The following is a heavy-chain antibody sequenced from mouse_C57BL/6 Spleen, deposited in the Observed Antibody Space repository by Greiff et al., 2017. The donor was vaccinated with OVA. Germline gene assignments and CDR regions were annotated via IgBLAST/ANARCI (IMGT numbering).Heavy chain of an antibody. CDR2: FYPGSGSI. J-gene: IGHJ2*01. D-gene: IGHD2-5*01. CDR3: ERDEEVRYNSNYGYYFDD. CDR1: GYTFTEYT. Sequence: VQRVESGAELVKPGASVKLSCKASGYTFTEYTIHWVKQRSGQGLEWIGWFYPGSGSIKYNEKFKDKATLTVDNSSSTVYMELSRLTSEDAAVYSWERDEEVRYNSNYGYYFDDWGKGTTLTVSS. V-gene: IGHV1-62-2*01.